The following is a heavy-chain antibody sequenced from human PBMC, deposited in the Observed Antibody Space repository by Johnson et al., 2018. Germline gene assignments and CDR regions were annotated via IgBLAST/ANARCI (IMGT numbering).Heavy chain of an antibody. V-gene: IGHV1-8*01. CDR1: GYTFTSYD. CDR2: MNPNSGNT. D-gene: IGHD4-17*01. J-gene: IGHJ3*02. Sequence: QVQLVQSGGGLVQPGASXKVSCKASGYTFTSYDINWVRQATGQGLEWMGWMNPNSGNTGYAQKFQGRVTMTRNTSISTAYMALSSLRSEDTAVYYCASSYDYGDLGAFDIWGQGTMVTVSS. CDR3: ASSYDYGDLGAFDI.